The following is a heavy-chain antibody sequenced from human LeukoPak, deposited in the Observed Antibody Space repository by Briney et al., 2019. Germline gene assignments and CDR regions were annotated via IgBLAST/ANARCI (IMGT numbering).Heavy chain of an antibody. CDR3: AKGRGYSSGDPLDY. D-gene: IGHD5-18*01. Sequence: GGSLRLSCAASGFTVSSNYMSWVRQAPGKGLEWVSVIYSGGSTYYADSVKGRFTISRDNSKNTLYLQMNSLRAEDTAVYYCAKGRGYSSGDPLDYWGQGTLVTVSS. J-gene: IGHJ4*02. V-gene: IGHV3-66*01. CDR2: IYSGGST. CDR1: GFTVSSNY.